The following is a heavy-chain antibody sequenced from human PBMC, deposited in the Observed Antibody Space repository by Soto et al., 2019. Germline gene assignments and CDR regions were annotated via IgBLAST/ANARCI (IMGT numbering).Heavy chain of an antibody. CDR2: INPSGGST. CDR3: ARGVIVVVPAANNWFDP. Sequence: GASVKVSCKASGYTFTSYYMHWVRQAPGQRLEWMGIINPSGGSTSYAQKLQGRVTMTRDTSTSTVYMELSSLRSEDTAVYYCARGVIVVVPAANNWFDPWGQGTLVTVSS. CDR1: GYTFTSYY. V-gene: IGHV1-46*03. D-gene: IGHD2-2*01. J-gene: IGHJ5*02.